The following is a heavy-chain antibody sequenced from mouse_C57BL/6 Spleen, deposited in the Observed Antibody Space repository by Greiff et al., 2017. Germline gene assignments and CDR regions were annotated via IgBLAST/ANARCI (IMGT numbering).Heavy chain of an antibody. V-gene: IGHV2-3*01. CDR1: GFSLTSYG. J-gene: IGHJ2*01. CDR2: IWGDGST. Sequence: VQLKESGPGLVAPSQSLTITCTASGFSLTSYGVSWVRQPPGKGLEWLGVIWGDGSTNTHSALISRLSISTDNSKSQVFLKLNRLQTDDTATYYCSKPGTRGNYFDYWGQGTTLTVSS. D-gene: IGHD3-3*01. CDR3: SKPGTRGNYFDY.